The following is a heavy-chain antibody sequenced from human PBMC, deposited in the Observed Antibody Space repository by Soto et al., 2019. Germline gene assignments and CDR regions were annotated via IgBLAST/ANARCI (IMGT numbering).Heavy chain of an antibody. CDR3: ACVWAGTPLDATSYRYGMAV. Sequence: ASVKVSCKASGYTFTSYYMHWVRQAPGQGLEWMGIINPSGGSTSYAQKFQGRVTMTRDTSTSTVYMELSSLRSEDTAVYYCACVWAGTPLDATSYRYGMAVWGPGTLVTVSS. D-gene: IGHD6-19*01. CDR2: INPSGGST. CDR1: GYTFTSYY. V-gene: IGHV1-46*01. J-gene: IGHJ4*02.